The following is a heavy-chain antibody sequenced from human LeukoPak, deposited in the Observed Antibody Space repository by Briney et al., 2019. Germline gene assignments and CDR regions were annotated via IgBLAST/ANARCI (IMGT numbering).Heavy chain of an antibody. CDR2: INHSGST. J-gene: IGHJ4*02. D-gene: IGHD3-10*01. Sequence: SETLSLTCAVYGGSFSGYYWSWIRQPPGKALEWIGEINHSGSTNYNPSLKSRVTLSVDTSKNQFSLKLSPVTAADTAVYYCARRRPYYYGSGSYSPYFDYWGQGTLVTVSS. CDR1: GGSFSGYY. CDR3: ARRRPYYYGSGSYSPYFDY. V-gene: IGHV4-34*01.